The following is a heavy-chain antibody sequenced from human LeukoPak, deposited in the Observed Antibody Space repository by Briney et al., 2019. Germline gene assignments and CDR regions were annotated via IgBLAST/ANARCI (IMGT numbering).Heavy chain of an antibody. D-gene: IGHD4-17*01. CDR2: ISYDGGNK. V-gene: IGHV3-30*04. Sequence: GGSLRLSCAASGFTFSSYAMHWVRQAPGKGLEWVAVISYDGGNKYYADSVKGRFTISRDNSKNTLYLQMNSLRAEDTAVYYCARGGYGDYNYMDVWGKGTTVTVSS. J-gene: IGHJ6*03. CDR1: GFTFSSYA. CDR3: ARGGYGDYNYMDV.